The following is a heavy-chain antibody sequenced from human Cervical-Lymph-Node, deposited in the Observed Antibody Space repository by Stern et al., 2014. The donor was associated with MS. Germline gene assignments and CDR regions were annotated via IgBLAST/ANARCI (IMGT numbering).Heavy chain of an antibody. J-gene: IGHJ4*02. CDR2: INGRGGST. CDR1: GFIFSRYD. D-gene: IGHD3-16*01. Sequence: VQLVESGGALVQPGESLRLSCATSGFIFSRYDMSWVRQAPGKGLYYVSAINGRGGSTIYADSVKGRFIISRDNSKNTLYLQMNSLRAEDTAIYFCARRDYASLDFWGQGTLVTVSS. V-gene: IGHV3-23*04. CDR3: ARRDYASLDF.